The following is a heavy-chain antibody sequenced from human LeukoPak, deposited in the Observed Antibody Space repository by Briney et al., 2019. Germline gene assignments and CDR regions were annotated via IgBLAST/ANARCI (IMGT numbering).Heavy chain of an antibody. CDR3: ARVGTGTAMAWPFDY. V-gene: IGHV3-33*01. CDR1: GFTFSSYG. Sequence: GRSLRLSCAASGFTFSSYGMHWVRQAPGKGLEWVAVIWYDGSNKYYADSVKGRFTISRDNAKNTLYLQMNSLRAEDTAVYYCARVGTGTAMAWPFDYWGQGTLVTVSS. CDR2: IWYDGSNK. D-gene: IGHD5-18*01. J-gene: IGHJ4*02.